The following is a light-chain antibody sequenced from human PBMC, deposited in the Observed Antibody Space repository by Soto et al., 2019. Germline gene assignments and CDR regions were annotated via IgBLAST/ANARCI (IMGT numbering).Light chain of an antibody. CDR2: GAS. J-gene: IGKJ1*01. CDR3: LQYHYSWT. CDR1: QSISNN. Sequence: QPPPTLCLSPVGQAPLSCTASQSISNNSAWFQQKPGQAPRLLIYGASNRATGVSARFSGSGSGTEFTLTISRLQSEDFAVYYCLQYHYSWTFGQGTKVDIK. V-gene: IGKV3-15*01.